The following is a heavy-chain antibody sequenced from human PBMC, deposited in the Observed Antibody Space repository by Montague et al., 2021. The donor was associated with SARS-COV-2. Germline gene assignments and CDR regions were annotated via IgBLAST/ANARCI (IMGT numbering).Heavy chain of an antibody. CDR1: GDSVARTAAA. CDR3: ASGWTLFD. V-gene: IGHV6-1*01. Sequence: CAISGDSVARTAAAWNWIRQSPSRGLEWLGRIYYRYEWHTDYAVSVEGRLAIDADTSKNQFSLQLHSVTPEDSAVYYCASGWTLFDWGQGTLVTVSS. D-gene: IGHD6-19*01. CDR2: IYYRYEWHT. J-gene: IGHJ4*02.